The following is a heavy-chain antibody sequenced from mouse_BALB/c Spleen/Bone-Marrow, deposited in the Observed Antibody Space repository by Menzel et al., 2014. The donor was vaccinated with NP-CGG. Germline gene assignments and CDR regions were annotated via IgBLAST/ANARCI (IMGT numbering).Heavy chain of an antibody. CDR3: ARHAYYDQTEVSFVY. V-gene: IGHV5-9-2*01. J-gene: IGHJ3*01. D-gene: IGHD2-4*01. Sequence: EVQVVESGGGLVKSGGSLKLSCAAFGFTFSNYGMSWVRQTPEKRLEWVATISGGGSYTFYSDSVKGRFTISRDNAKNNLYVQLSSLRSEDTAVYYCARHAYYDQTEVSFVYWGQGTLVTVSA. CDR2: ISGGGSYT. CDR1: GFTFSNYG.